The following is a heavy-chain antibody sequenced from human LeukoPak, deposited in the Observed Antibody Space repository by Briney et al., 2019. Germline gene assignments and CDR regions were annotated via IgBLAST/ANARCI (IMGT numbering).Heavy chain of an antibody. CDR3: ARGFGRTNSALRYFDY. V-gene: IGHV1-2*02. Sequence: GASVKVSCKTSGYTFISYGISWVRQAPGQGLEWMGWINPNSGGTNYAQKFQGRVTMTRDTSISTAYMELSRLRSDDTAVYYCARGFGRTNSALRYFDYWGQGTLVTVSS. CDR1: GYTFISYG. J-gene: IGHJ4*02. CDR2: INPNSGGT. D-gene: IGHD4-23*01.